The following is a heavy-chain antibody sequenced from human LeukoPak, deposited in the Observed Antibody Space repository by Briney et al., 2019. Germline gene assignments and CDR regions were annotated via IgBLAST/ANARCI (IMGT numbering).Heavy chain of an antibody. CDR1: GFTFSSSW. V-gene: IGHV3-74*01. CDR2: IYSDGRNT. CDR3: VRETFIPIAGSHAFDI. D-gene: IGHD3-16*01. J-gene: IGHJ3*02. Sequence: PGGSLTLSCLAAGFTFSSSWMHWVRPAPGKGLVWVSCIYSDGRNTDYVDSVKGRFTIARDNAKNMLYLQMSGLYAEDTGVYYCVRETFIPIAGSHAFDIWGQGTMVTVSS.